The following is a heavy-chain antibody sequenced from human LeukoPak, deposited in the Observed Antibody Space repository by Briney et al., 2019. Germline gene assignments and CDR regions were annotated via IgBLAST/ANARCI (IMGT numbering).Heavy chain of an antibody. V-gene: IGHV4-4*09. Sequence: SETLSLTCTVSGGSISSYYWSWVRQPPGKGVEWIGYIYTSGSTNYKPSLKSRVTISVDTSKNQFSLKLSSVTAAHTAVYYWARLRGSHAGFGKLLDPYFDYCGQGTLVTVSS. D-gene: IGHD3-10*01. CDR1: GGSISSYY. CDR3: ARLRGSHAGFGKLLDPYFDY. CDR2: IYTSGST. J-gene: IGHJ4*02.